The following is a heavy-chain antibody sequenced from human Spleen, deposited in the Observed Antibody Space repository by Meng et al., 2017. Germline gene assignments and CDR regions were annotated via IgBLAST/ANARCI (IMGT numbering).Heavy chain of an antibody. CDR3: VRRAAGNFDY. J-gene: IGHJ4*02. CDR2: IGGGGGT. Sequence: GESLKISCAASGFTFKNYAMTWVRQSPGKGLEWVSAIGGGGGTDYANSVKGRFTISRDNSKNTLFLQMNSLRPEDTAVYFCVRRAAGNFDYWGQGTLVTVSS. V-gene: IGHV3-23*01. D-gene: IGHD6-13*01. CDR1: GFTFKNYA.